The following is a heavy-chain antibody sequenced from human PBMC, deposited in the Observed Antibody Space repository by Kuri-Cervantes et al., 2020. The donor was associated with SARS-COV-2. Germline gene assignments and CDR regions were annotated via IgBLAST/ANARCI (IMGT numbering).Heavy chain of an antibody. D-gene: IGHD6-13*01. CDR3: ARGVLSSSSWTYYYYYYMDV. Sequence: SVKVSCKASGGTFSSYAISWVRQAPGQGLEWMGGIIPIFGTANYAQKFRGRVTITTDESTSTAYMELSSLRSEDTAVYYCARGVLSSSSWTYYYYYYMDVWGKGTTVTVSS. CDR2: IIPIFGTA. CDR1: GGTFSSYA. J-gene: IGHJ6*03. V-gene: IGHV1-69*05.